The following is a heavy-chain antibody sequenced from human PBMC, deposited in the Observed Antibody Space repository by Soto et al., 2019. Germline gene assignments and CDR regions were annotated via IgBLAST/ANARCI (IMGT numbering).Heavy chain of an antibody. CDR2: INSDGSST. D-gene: IGHD2-15*01. CDR1: GFTFSSYW. CDR3: AREGYCSGGSCYSSYYYGMDV. J-gene: IGHJ6*02. V-gene: IGHV3-74*01. Sequence: EVQLVESGGGLVQPGGSLRLSCAASGFTFSSYWMHWVRQAPGKGLVWVSRINSDGSSTSYAASVKGRFTISRDNAKNTLYLQMNSLRAEYTAVYYCAREGYCSGGSCYSSYYYGMDVWGQGTTVTVSS.